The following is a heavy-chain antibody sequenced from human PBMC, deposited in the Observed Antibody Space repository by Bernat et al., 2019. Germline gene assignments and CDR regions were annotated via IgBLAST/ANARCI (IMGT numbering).Heavy chain of an antibody. Sequence: QVQLQQWGAGLLKPSETLSLTCAVYGGSFSGYYWSWIRQPPGKGLEWIGEINHSGSTNYNPSLKSRVTISVDTSKNQFSLKLSSVTAADTAMYYCASRGRYYDFWSGYSPYNWFDPWGQGTLVTVSS. J-gene: IGHJ5*02. CDR3: ASRGRYYDFWSGYSPYNWFDP. D-gene: IGHD3-3*01. CDR2: INHSGST. V-gene: IGHV4-34*01. CDR1: GGSFSGYY.